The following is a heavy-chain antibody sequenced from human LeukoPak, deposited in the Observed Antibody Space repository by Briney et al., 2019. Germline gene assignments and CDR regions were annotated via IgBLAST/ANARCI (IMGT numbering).Heavy chain of an antibody. V-gene: IGHV3-30*02. Sequence: GGSLRLSCAASGFTFSSYGKHWVRQAPGKGLEWVAFIRYDGSNKYYADSVKGRFTISRDNSKNTLYLQMNSLRAEDSAVYYCAKDRAIDYGGNPGGFDYWGQGTLVTVSS. CDR2: IRYDGSNK. J-gene: IGHJ4*02. CDR3: AKDRAIDYGGNPGGFDY. CDR1: GFTFSSYG. D-gene: IGHD4-23*01.